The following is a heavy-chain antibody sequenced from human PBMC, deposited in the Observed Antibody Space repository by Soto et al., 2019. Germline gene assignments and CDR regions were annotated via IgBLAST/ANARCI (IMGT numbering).Heavy chain of an antibody. CDR1: GYSFTSYW. CDR3: ARERWLQSYYYYGMDV. V-gene: IGHV5-10-1*01. D-gene: IGHD5-12*01. CDR2: IDPSDSYT. Sequence: GESLKISCKGSGYSFTSYWISWVRQMPGKGLEWMGRIDPSDSYTNYSPSFQGHVTISADKSISTAYLQWSSLKASDTAMYYCARERWLQSYYYYGMDVWGQGTTVTVSS. J-gene: IGHJ6*02.